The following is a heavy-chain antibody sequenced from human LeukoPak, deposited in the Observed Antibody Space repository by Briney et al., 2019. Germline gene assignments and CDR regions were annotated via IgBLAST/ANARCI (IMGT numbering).Heavy chain of an antibody. CDR1: GFTFSSYG. D-gene: IGHD4-17*01. V-gene: IGHV3-33*06. J-gene: IGHJ4*02. CDR2: IWYDGSNK. CDR3: AKPGDDYGDSGYFDY. Sequence: QSGGSLRLSCAASGFTFSSYGMHWVRQAPGKGLEWVAVIWYDGSNKYYADSVKGRFTISRDNSKNTLYLQMNSLRAEDTAVYYCAKPGDDYGDSGYFDYWGQGTLVTVSS.